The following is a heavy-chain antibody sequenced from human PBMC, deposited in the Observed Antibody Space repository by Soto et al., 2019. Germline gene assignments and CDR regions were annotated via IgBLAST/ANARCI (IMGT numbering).Heavy chain of an antibody. CDR2: IYSRGNT. J-gene: IGHJ3*02. Sequence: PSDPLSLTCTVSGGSISSDYWSWIRQSPGKGLEWIGYIYSRGNTHDNPSLEWRVTISVETTKTHFSLNLSAVTAADTVWSFYSRGRPRDCYNSRNRYLEIWGQATMLTVSS. V-gene: IGHV4-59*01. D-gene: IGHD2-21*01. CDR3: SRGRPRDCYNSRNRYLEI. CDR1: GGSISSDY.